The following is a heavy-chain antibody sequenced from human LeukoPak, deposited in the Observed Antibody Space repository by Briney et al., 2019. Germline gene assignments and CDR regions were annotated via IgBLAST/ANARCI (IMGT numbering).Heavy chain of an antibody. V-gene: IGHV4-4*07. D-gene: IGHD6-13*01. Sequence: SETLSLTCTVSGGSINFYHWSWIRQPAGKGLERIGRIYSTGSTNYNPSLKSRVTISVDTSKNQFSLKLSSVTAADTAVYYCARGTGIAAAGRRNFDYWGQGTLVTVSS. CDR1: GGSINFYH. CDR3: ARGTGIAAAGRRNFDY. J-gene: IGHJ4*02. CDR2: IYSTGST.